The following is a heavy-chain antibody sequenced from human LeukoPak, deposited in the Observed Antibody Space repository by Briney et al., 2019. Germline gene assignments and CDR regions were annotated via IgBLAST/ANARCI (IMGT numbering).Heavy chain of an antibody. D-gene: IGHD3-9*01. CDR1: GDSISSTSTA. CDR3: ARGPKTGWFDH. J-gene: IGHJ5*02. V-gene: IGHV6-1*01. Sequence: SQTLSLTCAISGDSISSTSTAWHWIRQSPSRGLEWLGRTYYRSKWYTDYAESVKSRLVINPDTSKNEFSLQMTSVTSSDTAIYFCARGPKTGWFDHWGRGTLVTVSS. CDR2: TYYRSKWYT.